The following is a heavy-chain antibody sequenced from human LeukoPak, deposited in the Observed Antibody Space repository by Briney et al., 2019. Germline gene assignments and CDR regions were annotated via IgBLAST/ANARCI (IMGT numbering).Heavy chain of an antibody. D-gene: IGHD1-26*01. V-gene: IGHV3-48*01. Sequence: GGSLRLSCVASGFTFSSFGMNWVRQAPGKGLEWVSYIGSGSSAIHYADSVKGRFTIFRDNAKNSLYLQMNSLRAEDTAVYYCARNPPRYFNWGQGTLVTVSS. CDR2: IGSGSSAI. CDR3: ARNPPRYFN. CDR1: GFTFSSFG. J-gene: IGHJ4*02.